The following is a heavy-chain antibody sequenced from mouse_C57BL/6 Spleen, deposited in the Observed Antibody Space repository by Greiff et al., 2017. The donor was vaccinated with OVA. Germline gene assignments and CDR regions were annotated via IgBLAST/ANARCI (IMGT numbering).Heavy chain of an antibody. Sequence: VQLQQSGPELVKPGASVKISCKASGYSFTGYYMHWVKQSHGNILDWIGYIYPYNGVSSYTQKFKGKATLTVDKSSSTAYMKLRSLTSEDSAVYYCSRLGDSYEGAYWGQGTLVTVSA. V-gene: IGHV1-31*01. CDR3: SRLGDSYEGAY. J-gene: IGHJ3*01. CDR1: GYSFTGYY. D-gene: IGHD1-1*01. CDR2: IYPYNGVS.